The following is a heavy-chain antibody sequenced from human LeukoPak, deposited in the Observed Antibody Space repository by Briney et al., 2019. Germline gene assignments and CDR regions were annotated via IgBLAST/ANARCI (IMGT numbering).Heavy chain of an antibody. CDR3: ARGDFSDYGDYVDAFDV. J-gene: IGHJ3*01. CDR2: IKQDGSQK. D-gene: IGHD4-17*01. CDR1: GFTFNSYC. V-gene: IGHV3-7*01. Sequence: GGSLRLSCAASGFTFNSYCMSWVRQAPGKGLQWVANIKQDGSQKFYVDSVKGRFTISRDNTKNSLYLQMNSLRAEDTAMYYCARGDFSDYGDYVDAFDVWGQGTMVTVSS.